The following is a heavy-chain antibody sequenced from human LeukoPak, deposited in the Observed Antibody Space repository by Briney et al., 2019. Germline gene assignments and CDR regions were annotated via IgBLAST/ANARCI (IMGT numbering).Heavy chain of an antibody. CDR2: ISNSGDAT. Sequence: GGSLRLSCAGSGFIFSNYAMSWVRQAPGQGLEWVSTISNSGDATFYADAVKGRFTISRDNSKNTLYLQMYSLRAEDTAIYYCAKESRITMGYDVPRFDYWGQGTLVTVSS. J-gene: IGHJ4*02. CDR1: GFIFSNYA. D-gene: IGHD3-10*01. V-gene: IGHV3-23*01. CDR3: AKESRITMGYDVPRFDY.